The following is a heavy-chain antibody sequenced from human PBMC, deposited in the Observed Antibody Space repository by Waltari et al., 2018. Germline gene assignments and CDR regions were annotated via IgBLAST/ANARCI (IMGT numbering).Heavy chain of an antibody. CDR2: ISYSGIT. CDR3: ARFSKSANWIDP. Sequence: QLQLQESGPGLVKPSETLSLTCTVSGGSISRSGSYWGWIRQPPGKGLEWFGSISYSGITYYNTSLMSRVTISVDTSKNQFSLKLTSVIAAETAVFYCARFSKSANWIDPWGQGTLVTVSS. J-gene: IGHJ5*02. D-gene: IGHD3-3*02. CDR1: GGSISRSGSY. V-gene: IGHV4-39*01.